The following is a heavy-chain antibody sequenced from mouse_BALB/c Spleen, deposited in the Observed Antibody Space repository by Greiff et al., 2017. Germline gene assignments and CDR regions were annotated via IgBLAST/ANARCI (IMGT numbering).Heavy chain of an antibody. V-gene: IGHV3-6*02. CDR3: ARDRMITRYFDV. CDR1: GYSITSGYY. CDR2: ISYDGSN. Sequence: VQLQQSGPGLVKPSQSLSLTCSVTGYSITSGYYWNWIRQFPGNKLEWMGYISYDGSNNYNPSLKNRISITRDTSKNQFFLKLNSVTTEDTATYYCARDRMITRYFDVWGAGTTVTVSS. D-gene: IGHD2-4*01. J-gene: IGHJ1*01.